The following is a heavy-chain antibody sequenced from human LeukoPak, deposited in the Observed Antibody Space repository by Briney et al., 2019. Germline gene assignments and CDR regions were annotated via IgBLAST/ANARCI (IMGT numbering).Heavy chain of an antibody. CDR3: ARRAYNWGAFDI. V-gene: IGHV3-48*02. D-gene: IGHD5-24*01. CDR2: ISRSGSTI. CDR1: GFTFSRYS. J-gene: IGHJ3*02. Sequence: PGGSLRLSCAASGFTFSRYSMNWVRQAPGKGLEWVSYISRSGSTIYYADSVEGRFTISRDNAKNSLYLQMNSLRDEDTAVYYCARRAYNWGAFDIWGQGTMVTVSS.